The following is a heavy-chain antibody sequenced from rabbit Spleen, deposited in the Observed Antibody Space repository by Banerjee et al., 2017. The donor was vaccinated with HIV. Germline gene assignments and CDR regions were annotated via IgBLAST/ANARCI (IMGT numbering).Heavy chain of an antibody. Sequence: QQQLVESGGGLVKPEGSLTLTCKASGIDFNSNYWICWVRQAPGKGLEWIACINTATGKAVYATWAKGRFTISRTSSTTVTLRMTSLTAADRAAYFCARGGYGGHIYAMGLWGPGTLVTVS. D-gene: IGHD4-2*01. V-gene: IGHV1S45*01. CDR3: ARGGYGGHIYAMGL. J-gene: IGHJ6*01. CDR1: GIDFNSNYW. CDR2: INTATGKA.